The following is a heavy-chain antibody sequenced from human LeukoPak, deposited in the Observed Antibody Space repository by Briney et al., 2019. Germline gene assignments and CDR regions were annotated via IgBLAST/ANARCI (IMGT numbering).Heavy chain of an antibody. CDR1: GFTFSSSA. CDR3: ARDGSGYYFETWYFDL. J-gene: IGHJ2*01. V-gene: IGHV3-30*04. D-gene: IGHD3-22*01. CDR2: ISYDGSNK. Sequence: GRSLRLSCAASGFTFSSSAMHWVRQAPGKGLEWVGVISYDGSNKYYADSVKGRFTISRDYSKNTLDLQMNSLRAEDTAVYYCARDGSGYYFETWYFDLWGRGNLLTISS.